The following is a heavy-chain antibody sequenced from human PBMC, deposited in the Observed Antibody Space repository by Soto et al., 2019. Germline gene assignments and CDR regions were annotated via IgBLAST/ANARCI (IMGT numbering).Heavy chain of an antibody. J-gene: IGHJ6*02. D-gene: IGHD5-18*01. CDR2: IGYDGSNK. CDR1: GFTFSSYG. Sequence: HPGGSLRLSCAVSGFTFSSYGMHWVRQAPGKGLEWVAFIGYDGSNKYYGKSVKGRFTISRDNSKNTLYLQMSSLRAEDTAVYYCARNVGIQVWLYYAMDVWGQGTTVTVSS. CDR3: ARNVGIQVWLYYAMDV. V-gene: IGHV3-33*01.